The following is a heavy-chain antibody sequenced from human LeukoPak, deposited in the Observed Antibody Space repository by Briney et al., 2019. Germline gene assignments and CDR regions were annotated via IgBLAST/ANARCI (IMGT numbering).Heavy chain of an antibody. V-gene: IGHV4-34*01. Sequence: SETLSLTCAVYGGSFSGYYWSWIRQPPGKGLEWIGEINHSGSTNYNPSLKGRVTISVDTSKNQFSLKLSSVTAADTAVYYCARVGNYYGSGSYYTTRYYFDYWGQGTLVTVSS. CDR2: INHSGST. D-gene: IGHD3-10*01. J-gene: IGHJ4*02. CDR1: GGSFSGYY. CDR3: ARVGNYYGSGSYYTTRYYFDY.